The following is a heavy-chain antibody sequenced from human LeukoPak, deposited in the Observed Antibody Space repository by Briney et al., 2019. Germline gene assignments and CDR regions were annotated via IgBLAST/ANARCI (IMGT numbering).Heavy chain of an antibody. CDR2: ISYDGSNK. D-gene: IGHD4-17*01. CDR1: GFTFSSYG. J-gene: IGHJ4*02. V-gene: IGHV3-30*18. Sequence: GGSPRLSCAASGFTFSSYGMHWVRQAPGKGLEWVAVISYDGSNKYYADSVKGRFTISRDNSKNTLYLQMNSLRAEDTAVYYCAKESDDYGDFVYWGQGTLVTVSS. CDR3: AKESDDYGDFVY.